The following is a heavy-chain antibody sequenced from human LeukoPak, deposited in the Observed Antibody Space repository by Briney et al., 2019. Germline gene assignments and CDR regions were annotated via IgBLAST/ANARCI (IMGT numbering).Heavy chain of an antibody. V-gene: IGHV3-30*18. CDR2: ISYDGSNK. CDR1: GFTFSSYG. J-gene: IGHJ6*04. Sequence: GGSLRLSCAASGFTFSSYGMHWVRQAPGKGLEWVAVISYDGSNKYYADSVKGRFTISRDNSKNTLYLQMNSLRAEDTAVYYCAKGSEKDYYYYGMDVWAKGPRSPSPQ. CDR3: AKGSEKDYYYYGMDV.